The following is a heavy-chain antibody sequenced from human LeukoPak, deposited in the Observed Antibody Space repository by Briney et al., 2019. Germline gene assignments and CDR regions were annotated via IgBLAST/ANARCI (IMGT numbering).Heavy chain of an antibody. CDR2: INHSGST. CDR3: ARGRGDYYDSSPRSRYYYYYMDV. Sequence: PSETLSLTCAVYGGSFSGYYWSWIRQPPGKGLEWIGEINHSGSTNYNPSLKSRVTISVDTSKNQFSLKLSSVTAADTAVYYCARGRGDYYDSSPRSRYYYYYMDVWGKGTTVTVSS. CDR1: GGSFSGYY. J-gene: IGHJ6*03. V-gene: IGHV4-34*01. D-gene: IGHD3-22*01.